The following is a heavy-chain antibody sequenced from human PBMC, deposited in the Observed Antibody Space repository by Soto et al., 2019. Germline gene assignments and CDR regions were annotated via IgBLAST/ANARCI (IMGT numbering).Heavy chain of an antibody. CDR2: ISWNSGSI. J-gene: IGHJ6*02. V-gene: IGHV3-9*01. CDR1: GFTFDDYA. D-gene: IGHD3-3*01. Sequence: EVQLVESGGGLVQPGRSLRLSCAASGFTFDDYAMHWVRQAPGKGLEWVSGISWNSGSIGYADSVKGRFTISRDNAKNSLYLQMNSLRAEDTALYYCAKDGTYYDFWSGYYRRYYYGMDVWGQGTTVTVSS. CDR3: AKDGTYYDFWSGYYRRYYYGMDV.